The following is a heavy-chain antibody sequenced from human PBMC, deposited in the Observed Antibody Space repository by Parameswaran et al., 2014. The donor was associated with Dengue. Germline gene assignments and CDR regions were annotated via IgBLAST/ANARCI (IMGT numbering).Heavy chain of an antibody. CDR3: ARQRGEWELRPFDY. Sequence: PGKGLEWIGSIYYSGSTYYNPSLKSRVTISVDTSKNQFSLKLSSVTAADTAVYYCARQRGEWELRPFDYWGQGTLVTVSS. V-gene: IGHV4-39*01. D-gene: IGHD1-26*01. J-gene: IGHJ4*02. CDR2: IYYSGST.